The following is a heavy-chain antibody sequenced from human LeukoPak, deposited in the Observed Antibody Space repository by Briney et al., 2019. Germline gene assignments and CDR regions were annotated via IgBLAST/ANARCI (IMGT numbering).Heavy chain of an antibody. D-gene: IGHD6-13*01. CDR1: GGSISSYY. V-gene: IGHV4-59*01. CDR3: ARAAAGSNAFDI. CDR2: IYYSGST. Sequence: SETLSLTCAVSGGSISSYYWSWIRQPPGKGLEWIGYIYYSGSTNYNPSLKSRVTISVDTSKNQFSLKLSSVTAADTAVYYCARAAAGSNAFDIWGQGKMVTVSS. J-gene: IGHJ3*02.